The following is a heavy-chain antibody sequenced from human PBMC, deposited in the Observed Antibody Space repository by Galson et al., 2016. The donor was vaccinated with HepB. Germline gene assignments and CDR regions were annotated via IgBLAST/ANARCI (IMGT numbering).Heavy chain of an antibody. D-gene: IGHD6-13*01. V-gene: IGHV3-49*03. CDR2: ISSNAYGGTT. Sequence: SLRLSCAASGFTFSDHAMSWFRQAPGKGLEWVGFISSNAYGGTTEFAASVKDRFTISRDDSKSIAYLQMNSLKIEDTAVYYCTDGGGIAAAARGLNYWGQGTLVTVSS. CDR3: TDGGGIAAAARGLNY. CDR1: GFTFSDHA. J-gene: IGHJ4*02.